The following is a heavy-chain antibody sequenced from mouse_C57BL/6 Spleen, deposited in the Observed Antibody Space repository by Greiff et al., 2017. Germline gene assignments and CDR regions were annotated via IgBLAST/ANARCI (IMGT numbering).Heavy chain of an antibody. CDR2: IDPSDSYT. J-gene: IGHJ1*03. CDR1: GYTFTSYW. CDR3: ARSGGNYGYFDV. D-gene: IGHD2-1*01. Sequence: QVQLQQPGAELVKPGASVKLSCKASGYTFTSYWMQWVKQRPGQGLEWIGEIDPSDSYTNYNQKFKGKATLTVDTSSSTAYMQLSSLTSEDSAVYYCARSGGNYGYFDVRGTGTTVTVSS. V-gene: IGHV1-50*01.